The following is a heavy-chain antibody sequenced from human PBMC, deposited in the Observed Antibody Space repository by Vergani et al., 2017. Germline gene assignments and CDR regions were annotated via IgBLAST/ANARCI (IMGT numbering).Heavy chain of an antibody. D-gene: IGHD2-2*02. V-gene: IGHV3-30-3*01. CDR2: ISFDGTNE. CDR1: GFALNRHA. J-gene: IGHJ4*02. CDR3: VRDRCLXAGGRCYTEAWDY. Sequence: QVQLVESGGGVVQPGTSLRLSCVVSGFALNRHAMYWVRQAPGKGLEWVVGISFDGTNEYYPDLVKGRFTISRDIAKNTLYLQVRSLRLEDTGVYHCVRDRCLXAGGRCYTEAWDYWGQGTPVTVSS.